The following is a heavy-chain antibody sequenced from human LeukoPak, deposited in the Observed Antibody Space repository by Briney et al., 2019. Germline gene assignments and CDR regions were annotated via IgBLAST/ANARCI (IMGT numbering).Heavy chain of an antibody. V-gene: IGHV1-2*04. CDR2: INPNSGGT. J-gene: IGHJ4*02. Sequence: ASVKVSCKASGYTFTGYYMHWVRQAPGQGLEWMGWINPNSGGTNYARKFQGWVTMTRDTSISTAYMELSRLRSDDTAVYYCARSNFWSGNIDYWGQGTLVTVSS. CDR1: GYTFTGYY. D-gene: IGHD3-3*01. CDR3: ARSNFWSGNIDY.